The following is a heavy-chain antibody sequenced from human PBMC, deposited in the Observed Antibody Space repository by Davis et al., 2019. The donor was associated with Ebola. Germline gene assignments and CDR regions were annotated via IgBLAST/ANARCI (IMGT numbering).Heavy chain of an antibody. J-gene: IGHJ6*02. Sequence: AASVKVSCKASGYTFTSYGISWVRQAPGQGLEWMGWISAYNGNTNYAQKLQGRVTMTTDTSTSTAYMELRSLRSDDTAVYYCAREARLPVLEWLHSYYYYGMDVWGQGTTVTVSS. V-gene: IGHV1-18*04. CDR3: AREARLPVLEWLHSYYYYGMDV. CDR2: ISAYNGNT. D-gene: IGHD3-3*01. CDR1: GYTFTSYG.